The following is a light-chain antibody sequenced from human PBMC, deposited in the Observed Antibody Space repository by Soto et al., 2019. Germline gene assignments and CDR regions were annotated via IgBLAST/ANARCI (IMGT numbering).Light chain of an antibody. CDR2: SNN. CDR3: AAWDDTGPRGV. CDR1: SSNIGSNT. Sequence: QSVLTQPPSASGTPGQRVTISCSGSSSNIGSNTVNWYQQLPGTAPKLLIYSNNQRPSGVPDRFSGSKSGTSASLAISGLQSEDEADYYCAAWDDTGPRGVFGTGTKVTVL. J-gene: IGLJ1*01. V-gene: IGLV1-44*01.